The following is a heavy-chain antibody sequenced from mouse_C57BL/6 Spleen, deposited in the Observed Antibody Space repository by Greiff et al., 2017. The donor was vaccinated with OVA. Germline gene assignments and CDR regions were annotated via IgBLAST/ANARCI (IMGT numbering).Heavy chain of an antibody. CDR3: TRYYYGSSSCAMDY. CDR1: GFTFSSYA. J-gene: IGHJ4*01. V-gene: IGHV5-9-1*02. Sequence: EVKLVESGEGLVKPGGSLKLSCAASGFTFSSYAMPWVRQTPEKRLEWVAYISSGGDYIYYADTVKGRFTISRDNARNTLYLQMSSLKSEDTAMYYCTRYYYGSSSCAMDYWGQGTSVTVSS. D-gene: IGHD1-1*01. CDR2: ISSGGDYI.